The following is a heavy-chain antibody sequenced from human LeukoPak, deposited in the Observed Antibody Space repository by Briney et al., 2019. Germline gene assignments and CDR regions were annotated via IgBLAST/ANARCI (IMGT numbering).Heavy chain of an antibody. CDR2: MNPNSGNT. CDR3: ARRRDGYNSDWFGP. J-gene: IGHJ5*02. Sequence: ASVKVSCKASGYIFTSYDINWVRQATGQGLEWMGWMNPNSGNTGYAQKFQGRVTITRGTSITTAYMELSSLRSEDTAVYYCARRRDGYNSDWFGPWGQGTLVTVSS. CDR1: GYIFTSYD. V-gene: IGHV1-8*01. D-gene: IGHD5-24*01.